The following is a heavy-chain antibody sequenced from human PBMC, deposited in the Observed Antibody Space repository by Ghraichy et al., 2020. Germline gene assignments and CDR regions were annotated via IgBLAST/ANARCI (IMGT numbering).Heavy chain of an antibody. D-gene: IGHD2-2*01. CDR2: IGSGGRGT. Sequence: GGSLRLSCVASGFTFSNYAMNWVRQAPGKGLEWVSSIGSGGRGTYYADSVKGRFTISRDNSKNTLYLQMDSLRAEDTATYYCAKATLNSCSGTIRYPFDCWGQEALVTVSS. CDR3: AKATLNSCSGTIRYPFDC. J-gene: IGHJ4*02. V-gene: IGHV3-23*01. CDR1: GFTFSNYA.